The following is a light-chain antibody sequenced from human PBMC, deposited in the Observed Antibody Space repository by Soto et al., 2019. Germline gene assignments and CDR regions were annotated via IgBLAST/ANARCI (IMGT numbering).Light chain of an antibody. CDR2: EVN. J-gene: IGLJ2*01. CDR3: SSYADSNNLV. CDR1: SSDVGSNDY. Sequence: QSVLTQPPSTSGSPGQSVTISCTGTSSDVGSNDYVSWYQQHPGKAPKLLIYEVNRRPSGVPDRFSGSKSGNTASLTVSGLQAEDEAVYHCSSYADSNNLVFGGGTKLTVL. V-gene: IGLV2-8*01.